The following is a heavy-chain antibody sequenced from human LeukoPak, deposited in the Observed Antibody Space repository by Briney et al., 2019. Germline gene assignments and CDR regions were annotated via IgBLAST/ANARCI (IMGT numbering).Heavy chain of an antibody. CDR3: AKLSTGQPLDI. CDR1: GFTFSSYA. J-gene: IGHJ3*02. D-gene: IGHD2-2*01. CDR2: ISFDGRHM. V-gene: IGHV3-30-3*02. Sequence: GGSLRLSCTASGFTFSSYALHWVRQAPGKGLEWVAVISFDGRHMYYADSVKGRFTISRDNSRTLYLQMNSLRPDDTAMYYCAKLSTGQPLDIWGQGTLVTVSS.